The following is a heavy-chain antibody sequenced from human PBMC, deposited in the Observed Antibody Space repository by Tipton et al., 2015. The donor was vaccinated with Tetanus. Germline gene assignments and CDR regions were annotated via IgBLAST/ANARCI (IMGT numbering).Heavy chain of an antibody. CDR1: GGLITTGGYS. D-gene: IGHD5-18*01. CDR3: VRGRGLGAYSYGFEF. J-gene: IGHJ4*02. Sequence: TLSLTCAISGGLITTGGYSWGWIRQTPRQGLEWIGYIYQTDSTYYNPSLRSRLTISISRSKNQFSLKLTSVTAADTAVYYCVRGRGLGAYSYGFEFWGRGTQVIVSS. V-gene: IGHV4-30-2*01. CDR2: IYQTDST.